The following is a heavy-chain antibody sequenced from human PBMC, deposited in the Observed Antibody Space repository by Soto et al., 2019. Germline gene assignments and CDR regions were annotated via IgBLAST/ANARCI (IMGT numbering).Heavy chain of an antibody. V-gene: IGHV3-7*03. J-gene: IGHJ4*02. D-gene: IGHD6-6*01. Sequence: EVQLVESGGDLVQPGGSLRLSCAASGFTFSNYWMTWVRQAPGKGLEWVANIKHDGSEKNYVDSVKGRFTISRDNDNNSLYLQMSSLRAEDTAVYYCARDRNIGDRRPDFDCWGQGTLVTVSS. CDR1: GFTFSNYW. CDR3: ARDRNIGDRRPDFDC. CDR2: IKHDGSEK.